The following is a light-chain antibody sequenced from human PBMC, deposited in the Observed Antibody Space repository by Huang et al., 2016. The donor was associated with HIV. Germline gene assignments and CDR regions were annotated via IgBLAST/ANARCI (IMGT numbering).Light chain of an antibody. CDR2: GAT. V-gene: IGKV3-15*01. Sequence: EIVMTQSPATLSVSPGERATLSCRASQSVSTDLAWYQQKPGQAPRLLISGATTRDTASPARFSGSGDGTEFTLTISGLQSEDFAVYYCQQYNNWPPMTFGQGTKVEIK. CDR3: QQYNNWPPMT. CDR1: QSVSTD. J-gene: IGKJ1*01.